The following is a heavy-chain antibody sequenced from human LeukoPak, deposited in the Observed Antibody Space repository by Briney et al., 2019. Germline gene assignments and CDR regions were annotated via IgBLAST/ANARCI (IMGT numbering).Heavy chain of an antibody. Sequence: GASVKVSCKASGYTFTSYGISWVRQAPGQGLEWMGWISAYNGNTNYAQKLQGRVTMTTDTSTSTAYMELRSLRSDDTAMYYCARDRATSGWYRDDYWGQGTQVTVSS. CDR3: ARDRATSGWYRDDY. D-gene: IGHD6-19*01. CDR1: GYTFTSYG. V-gene: IGHV1-18*01. CDR2: ISAYNGNT. J-gene: IGHJ4*02.